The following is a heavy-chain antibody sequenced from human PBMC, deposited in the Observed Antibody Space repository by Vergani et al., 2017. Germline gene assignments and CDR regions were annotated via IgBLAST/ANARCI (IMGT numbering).Heavy chain of an antibody. CDR1: GVSIQSGSFY. CDR2: VYPSGTT. J-gene: IGHJ5*02. CDR3: ARGETRTDWFDP. D-gene: IGHD3/OR15-3a*01. V-gene: IGHV4-61*02. Sequence: QVQLHESGPGLVKPSETLSLICSVSGVSIQSGSFYWTSIRQTAERRLEWMGRVYPSGTTNYNPSLNGRVTIFVDKSKNLLSLRLNYVTAADTAVYYCARGETRTDWFDPWGQGTLVTVSS.